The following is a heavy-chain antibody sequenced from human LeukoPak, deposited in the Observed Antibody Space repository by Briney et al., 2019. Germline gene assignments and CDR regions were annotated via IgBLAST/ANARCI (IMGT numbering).Heavy chain of an antibody. J-gene: IGHJ5*02. CDR1: GYTFTSYY. V-gene: IGHV1-46*01. CDR3: ARDKVRGVIIKAGWFDP. D-gene: IGHD3-10*01. Sequence: ASVKVSCKASGYTFTSYYMHWVRQAPGQGLEWMGIINPSGGSTSYAQKFQGRVTMTRDTSTSTVYMELSCLRSEDTAVYYCARDKVRGVIIKAGWFDPWGQGTLVTVSS. CDR2: INPSGGST.